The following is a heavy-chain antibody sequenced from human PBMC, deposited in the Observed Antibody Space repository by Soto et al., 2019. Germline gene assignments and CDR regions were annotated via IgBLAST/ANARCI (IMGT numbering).Heavy chain of an antibody. V-gene: IGHV3-21*01. CDR2: ISSSSSYI. Sequence: GGSLRLSCAASGFTFSSYSMNWVRQAPGKGLEWVSSISSSSSYIYYADSVKGRFTISRDNAKNSLYLQMNSLRAEDTAVYYCARDVSVAAAVNDAFDIWGQGTMVTVS. J-gene: IGHJ3*02. CDR3: ARDVSVAAAVNDAFDI. D-gene: IGHD6-13*01. CDR1: GFTFSSYS.